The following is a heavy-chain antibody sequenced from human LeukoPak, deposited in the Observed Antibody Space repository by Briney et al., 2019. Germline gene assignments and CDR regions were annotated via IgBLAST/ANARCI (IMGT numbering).Heavy chain of an antibody. V-gene: IGHV3-7*01. Sequence: GGSLRLSCAASGFSLSDYYMSWIRQAPGKGLEWVANIKQDGSEKYYVDSVKGRFTISRDNAKNSLYLQMNSLRAEDTAVYYCAREPEGATLDYWGQGTLVTVSS. J-gene: IGHJ4*02. D-gene: IGHD1-26*01. CDR2: IKQDGSEK. CDR1: GFSLSDYY. CDR3: AREPEGATLDY.